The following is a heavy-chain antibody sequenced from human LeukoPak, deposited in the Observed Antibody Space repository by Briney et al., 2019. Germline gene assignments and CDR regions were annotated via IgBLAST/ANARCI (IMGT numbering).Heavy chain of an antibody. CDR2: IYHSGST. CDR3: ARAWPDYYGSGSYHPYYYYMDV. V-gene: IGHV4-38-2*02. Sequence: SETLSLTCTVSGYSISSGYYWGWIRQPPGKGLEWIGSIYHSGSTYYNPSLKSRVTISVDTSKNQFSLKLSSVTAADTAVYYCARAWPDYYGSGSYHPYYYYMDVWGKGTTVTISS. CDR1: GYSISSGYY. D-gene: IGHD3-10*01. J-gene: IGHJ6*03.